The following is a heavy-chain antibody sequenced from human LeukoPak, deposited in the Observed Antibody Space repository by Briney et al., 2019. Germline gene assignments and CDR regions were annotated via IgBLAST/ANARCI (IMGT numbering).Heavy chain of an antibody. V-gene: IGHV3-48*02. CDR3: ARDNDWAFDY. CDR1: GFPFGSFV. J-gene: IGHJ4*02. Sequence: GGSLRLSCAASGFPFGSFVMSWVRQAPGKGLEWVSYINHNGGTIYYPDFVKGRFTLSRDNAKNSMYLQMNSLREEERAVYYCARDNDWAFDYWGQGTLVTVSS. D-gene: IGHD3-9*01. CDR2: INHNGGTI.